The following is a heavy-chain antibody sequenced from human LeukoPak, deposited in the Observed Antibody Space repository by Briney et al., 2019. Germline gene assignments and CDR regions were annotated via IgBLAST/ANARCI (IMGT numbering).Heavy chain of an antibody. J-gene: IGHJ4*02. CDR3: ARAIGPYYYDSSGYAY. CDR1: GYTFTSYA. D-gene: IGHD3-22*01. CDR2: INAGNGNT. Sequence: ASVKVSCKASGYTFTSYAMHWVRQAPGQRLEWMGWINAGNGNTKYSQKFQGRVTITRDTSASTAYMELSSLRSEDTAVYYCARAIGPYYYDSSGYAYWGQGTLVTVSS. V-gene: IGHV1-3*01.